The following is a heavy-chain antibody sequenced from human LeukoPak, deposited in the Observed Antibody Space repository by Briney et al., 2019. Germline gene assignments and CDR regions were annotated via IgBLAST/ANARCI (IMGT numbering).Heavy chain of an antibody. CDR3: ASITMVRGVTTKPRRFDP. J-gene: IGHJ5*02. CDR1: GGSISSSSYY. CDR2: IYYSGST. Sequence: PSEILSLTCTVSGGSISSSSYYWGWIRQPPGKGLEWIGSIYYSGSTYYNPSLKSRVTISVDTSKNQFSLKLSSVTAADTAVYYCASITMVRGVTTKPRRFDPWGQGTLVTVSS. V-gene: IGHV4-39*07. D-gene: IGHD3-10*01.